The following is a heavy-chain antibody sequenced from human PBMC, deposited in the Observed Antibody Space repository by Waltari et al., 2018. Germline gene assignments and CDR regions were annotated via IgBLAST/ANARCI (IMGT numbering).Heavy chain of an antibody. Sequence: QVQLQESGPGLVKPSETLSLTCTVSGGSISSYYWSWIRQPPGKGLAWIGYIYYSGSTNYNPSLKSRVTISVDTSKNQFSLKLSSVTAAYTAVYYCARGGGYSSSWYPINLDYWGQGTLVTVSS. CDR1: GGSISSYY. CDR2: IYYSGST. V-gene: IGHV4-59*01. J-gene: IGHJ4*02. CDR3: ARGGGYSSSWYPINLDY. D-gene: IGHD6-13*01.